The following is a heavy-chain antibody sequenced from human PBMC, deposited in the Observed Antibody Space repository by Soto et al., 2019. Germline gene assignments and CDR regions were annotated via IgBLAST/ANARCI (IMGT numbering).Heavy chain of an antibody. CDR3: ARERREVGGTLNPIDY. V-gene: IGHV4-39*02. CDR2: IYYSGST. Sequence: SETLSLTCIVSGGSISSSTYYWGWIRQPPGKGLDWIGSIYYSGSTYYNPSLKSRVTISVDTSKNQFSLKLSSVTPEDTAVYYCARERREVGGTLNPIDYWGQGTLVTVSS. D-gene: IGHD1-26*01. CDR1: GGSISSSTYY. J-gene: IGHJ4*02.